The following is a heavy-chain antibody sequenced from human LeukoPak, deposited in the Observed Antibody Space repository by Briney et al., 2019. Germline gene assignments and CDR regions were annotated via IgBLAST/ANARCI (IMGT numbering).Heavy chain of an antibody. CDR2: IIPTFDVA. Sequence: SVKVSCKASGDNFSSYVITWVRQAPGQGLEWMGRIIPTFDVANFAQIFKGRVTITADKSTNTAHLELSSLRSEDTAVYYCARIDIAARNTPDYWGQGTLVTVSS. V-gene: IGHV1-69*04. CDR3: ARIDIAARNTPDY. CDR1: GDNFSSYV. J-gene: IGHJ4*02. D-gene: IGHD6-6*01.